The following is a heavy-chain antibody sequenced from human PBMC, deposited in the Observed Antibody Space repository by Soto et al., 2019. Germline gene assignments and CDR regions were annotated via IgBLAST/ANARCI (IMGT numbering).Heavy chain of an antibody. Sequence: ASVKVSCKASGYTLIRYGISWVRQAPGQGLEWMGWISTHNGNTYYAQNFQGRVTMTSDTPTSTAYMELRSLRSDDTAFYYCVRDEISAAGLDPWGQ. CDR1: GYTLIRYG. D-gene: IGHD2-15*01. CDR3: VRDEISAAGLDP. V-gene: IGHV1-18*01. J-gene: IGHJ5*02. CDR2: ISTHNGNT.